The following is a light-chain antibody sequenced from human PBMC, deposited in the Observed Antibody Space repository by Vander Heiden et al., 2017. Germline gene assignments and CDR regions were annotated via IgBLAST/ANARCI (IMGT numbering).Light chain of an antibody. CDR3: SSYAGTGTLV. Sequence: QSALTQPASVSGSPGQSITIFCTGTSSDVGRYDLVSWYQQHPGKAPKLMIYEVNKRPSGASNHFSGSKSGNTASLTISGLQAEDEADYYCSSYAGTGTLVFGGGTKLTVL. CDR1: SSDVGRYDL. CDR2: EVN. V-gene: IGLV2-23*02. J-gene: IGLJ2*01.